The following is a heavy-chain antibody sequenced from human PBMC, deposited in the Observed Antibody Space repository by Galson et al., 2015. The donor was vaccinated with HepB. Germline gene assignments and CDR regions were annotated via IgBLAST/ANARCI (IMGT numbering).Heavy chain of an antibody. J-gene: IGHJ5*02. CDR1: GFTFSSYW. D-gene: IGHD6-19*01. Sequence: SLRLSCAASGFTFSSYWMSWVRQAPGKGLEWVANIKQDGSEKYYVDSVKGRFTISRDNAKNSLYLQMNSLRAEDTAVYYCARESSSSGWYLRYSEFSWFDPWGQGTLVTVSS. CDR2: IKQDGSEK. V-gene: IGHV3-7*03. CDR3: ARESSSSGWYLRYSEFSWFDP.